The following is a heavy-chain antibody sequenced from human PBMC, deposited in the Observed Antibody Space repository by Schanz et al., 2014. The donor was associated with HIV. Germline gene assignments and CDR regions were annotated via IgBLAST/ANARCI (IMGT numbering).Heavy chain of an antibody. Sequence: EVQLVESGGGLVKPGGSLRLSCAASGFTFSSYSMNWVRQAPGKGLEWVSYISSSGSTIYYADSLKGRFTISRDNAKNSLYLQMNSLRAEDTAVYYCARAPMTTVTTGLGYWGQGTLVTVSS. CDR3: ARAPMTTVTTGLGY. V-gene: IGHV3-21*05. CDR2: ISSSGSTI. CDR1: GFTFSSYS. J-gene: IGHJ4*02. D-gene: IGHD4-17*01.